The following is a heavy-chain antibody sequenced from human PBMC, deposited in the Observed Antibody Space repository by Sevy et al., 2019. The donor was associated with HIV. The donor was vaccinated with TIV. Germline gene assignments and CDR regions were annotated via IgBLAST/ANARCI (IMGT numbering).Heavy chain of an antibody. CDR3: ARGYCGGGSCTAFDP. CDR1: GYIFSSYT. Sequence: GGSLRLSCAASGYIFSSYTMTWVRQAPGKGLEWVSVMYSGGSPYYADSVKGRFALSRDMSKNTVYLQMNSLRAEDTAVYYCARGYCGGGSCTAFDPWGQGTLVTVSS. CDR2: MYSGGSP. J-gene: IGHJ5*02. D-gene: IGHD2-15*01. V-gene: IGHV3-53*01.